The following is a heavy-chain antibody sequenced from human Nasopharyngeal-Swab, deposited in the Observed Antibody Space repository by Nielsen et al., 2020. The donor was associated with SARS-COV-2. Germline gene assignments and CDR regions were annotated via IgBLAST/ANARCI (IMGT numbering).Heavy chain of an antibody. CDR3: ARVRELLPHWSYYMDV. J-gene: IGHJ6*03. Sequence: ASVKVSCKASGYTFTSYAMHWVRQAPGQRLEWMGWINAGNGNTKYSQKFQGRVTITRDTSASTAYIELSSLRSEDTAVYYCARVRELLPHWSYYMDVWGKGTTVTVSS. V-gene: IGHV1-3*01. D-gene: IGHD1-26*01. CDR1: GYTFTSYA. CDR2: INAGNGNT.